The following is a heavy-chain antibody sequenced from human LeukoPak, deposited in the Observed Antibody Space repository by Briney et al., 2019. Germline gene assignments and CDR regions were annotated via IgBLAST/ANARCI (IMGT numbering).Heavy chain of an antibody. CDR2: ISGSGGST. V-gene: IGHV3-23*01. CDR3: AKDPVTSEAYYYYYYGMDV. D-gene: IGHD1-14*01. CDR1: GFTFSSYA. Sequence: PGGSLRLSCAASGFTFSSYAMSWVRQAPGKGLEWVSAISGSGGSTYYADSVKGRFTISRDNSKNTLYLQMNSLRVEDTAVYYCAKDPVTSEAYYYYYYGMDVWGQGTTVTVSS. J-gene: IGHJ6*02.